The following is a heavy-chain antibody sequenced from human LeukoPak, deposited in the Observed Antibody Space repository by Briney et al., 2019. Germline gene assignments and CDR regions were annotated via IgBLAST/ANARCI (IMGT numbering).Heavy chain of an antibody. CDR3: ARGYDILTGYYISYFDY. V-gene: IGHV4-59*12. Sequence: SETLSLTCTVSGGSISSYYWSWIRQPPGKGLEWIGYIYYSGSTNYNPSLKSRVTISVDTSKNQFSLKLSSVTAADTAVYYCARGYDILTGYYISYFDYWGQGTLVTVSS. CDR2: IYYSGST. D-gene: IGHD3-9*01. CDR1: GGSISSYY. J-gene: IGHJ4*02.